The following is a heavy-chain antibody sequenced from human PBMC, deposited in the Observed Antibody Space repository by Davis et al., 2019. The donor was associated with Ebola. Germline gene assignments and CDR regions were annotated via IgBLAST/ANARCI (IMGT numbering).Heavy chain of an antibody. CDR2: INAGNGNT. Sequence: ASVKVSCKASGHTFSSYAMHWVRQAPGQRLEWMGWINAGNGNTKYSQKFQGRVTMTEDTSTDTAYMKVSSLRSEDTAVYYCVIGGRGGGFDYWGQGTLVTVSS. V-gene: IGHV1-3*01. J-gene: IGHJ4*02. CDR1: GHTFSSYA. CDR3: VIGGRGGGFDY. D-gene: IGHD3-10*01.